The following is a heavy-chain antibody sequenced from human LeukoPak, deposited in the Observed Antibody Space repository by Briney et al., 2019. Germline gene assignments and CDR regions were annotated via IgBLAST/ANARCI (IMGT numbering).Heavy chain of an antibody. Sequence: GGSLRLSCAASGFTFDDYGMRWVRQVPRKGLEWVSGINWNGGSTGYADSVKGRFTISRDNAKNSLYLQMNSLRAEDTALYYCARDGGAYCGGDCYLGYWGQGTLVTVSS. CDR2: INWNGGST. J-gene: IGHJ4*02. D-gene: IGHD2-21*01. CDR1: GFTFDDYG. CDR3: ARDGGAYCGGDCYLGY. V-gene: IGHV3-20*04.